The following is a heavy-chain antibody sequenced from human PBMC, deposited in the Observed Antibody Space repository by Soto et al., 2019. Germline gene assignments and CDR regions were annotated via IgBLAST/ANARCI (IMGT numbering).Heavy chain of an antibody. V-gene: IGHV4-30-4*01. Sequence: SETLSLTCTVSGDSISNGYYTWSWIRQPPGKDLEWIGHIYNSVNTYSNPSLKSRVTISADTSKNQFSLKLSSVTAADTAVYYCARVPDYWGQGTLVTVSS. CDR3: ARVPDY. J-gene: IGHJ4*02. CDR2: IYNSVNT. CDR1: GDSISNGYYT.